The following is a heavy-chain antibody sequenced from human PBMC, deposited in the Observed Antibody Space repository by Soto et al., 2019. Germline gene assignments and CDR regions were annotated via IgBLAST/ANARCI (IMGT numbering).Heavy chain of an antibody. D-gene: IGHD6-6*01. CDR1: GFSLSTSGVG. V-gene: IGHV2-5*01. CDR2: IYWSGDE. Sequence: SGPTLVNPTQTLTLTCSFSGFSLSTSGVGVGWIRQSPGKALEWLALIYWSGDEHYRPSLKSRLSIIKDTSKNHVVLIMTDMAPLHTATYYCARGLATLPVFSLDISGQGTMVNDSS. J-gene: IGHJ3*02. CDR3: ARGLATLPVFSLDI.